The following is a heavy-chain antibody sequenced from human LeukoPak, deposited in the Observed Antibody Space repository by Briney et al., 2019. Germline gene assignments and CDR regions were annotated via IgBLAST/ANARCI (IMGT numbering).Heavy chain of an antibody. J-gene: IGHJ4*02. D-gene: IGHD6-6*01. CDR1: GFTFSSYSMN. CDR3: ARHGLPYGSSGFFDY. CDR2: MYYSGST. Sequence: PGGSLRLSCAASGFTFSSYSMNWVRQPPGKGLEWIGSMYYSGSTYYNPSLKSRVIISVDTSKNQFSLKLSSVTAADTAVYYCARHGLPYGSSGFFDYWGQGTLVTVSS. V-gene: IGHV4-39*01.